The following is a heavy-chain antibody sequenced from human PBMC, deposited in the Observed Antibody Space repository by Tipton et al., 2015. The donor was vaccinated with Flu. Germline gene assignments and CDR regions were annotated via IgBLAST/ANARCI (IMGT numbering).Heavy chain of an antibody. CDR3: ARGGRNWNYLYHFDF. D-gene: IGHD1-7*01. CDR2: IHVSADDT. CDR1: GFTFSTYA. J-gene: IGHJ4*02. Sequence: SLRLSCVASGFTFSTYAMTWVRQAPGKELKWVSSIHVSADDTYYTDSVKGRFTISRDNSKNTLYLQMDRLTAEDTAVYYCARGGRNWNYLYHFDFWGQGALVTVSS. V-gene: IGHV3-23*01.